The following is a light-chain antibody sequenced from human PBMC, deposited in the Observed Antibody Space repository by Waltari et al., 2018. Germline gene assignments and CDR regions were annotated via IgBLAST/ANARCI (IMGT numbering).Light chain of an antibody. CDR3: SSYIGSSTLEL. CDR2: DVS. J-gene: IGLJ2*01. Sequence: QSALTQPASVSGYPGQSLTTSCTGTSSDVGTYNNVSWYQQHPGKAPTLMIYDVSNRPSGVSNRFSGSKSGNTASLTISGLQVEDEADYYCSSYIGSSTLELFGGGTSLTVL. V-gene: IGLV2-14*03. CDR1: SSDVGTYNN.